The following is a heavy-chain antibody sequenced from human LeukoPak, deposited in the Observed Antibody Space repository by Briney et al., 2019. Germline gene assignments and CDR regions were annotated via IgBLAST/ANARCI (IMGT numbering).Heavy chain of an antibody. D-gene: IGHD3-3*01. CDR1: GYTFTSYG. J-gene: IGHJ4*02. Sequence: GASVKLSCTASGYTFTSYGISWVRQAPGQGLEWMVWISGYNGNTNYAQKLQGRVTMTTDTSTSTAYMELRSLRSDDTAVYYCARDLRDYDFWSGYYSPSLDYWGQGTLVTVSS. CDR3: ARDLRDYDFWSGYYSPSLDY. V-gene: IGHV1-18*01. CDR2: ISGYNGNT.